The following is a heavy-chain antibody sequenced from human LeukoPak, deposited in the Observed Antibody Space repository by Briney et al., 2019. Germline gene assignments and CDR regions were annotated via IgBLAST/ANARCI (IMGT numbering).Heavy chain of an antibody. J-gene: IGHJ4*02. D-gene: IGHD3-10*01. Sequence: GGSLRLSCAASGFTFSNAWMSWVRQAPGKGLEWVGRIKSKTDGGTTDYAAPVKGRFTISRDDSKNTLYLQMNSLKTEDTAVYYCTTDPNEEEEVSLLWFGSPPKNGYWGQGTLVTVSS. CDR3: TTDPNEEEEVSLLWFGSPPKNGY. V-gene: IGHV3-15*01. CDR2: IKSKTDGGTT. CDR1: GFTFSNAW.